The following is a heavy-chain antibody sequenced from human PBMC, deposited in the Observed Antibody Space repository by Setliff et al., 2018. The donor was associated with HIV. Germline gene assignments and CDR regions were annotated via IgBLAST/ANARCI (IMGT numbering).Heavy chain of an antibody. CDR1: GGSISSGSYY. CDR2: IYTRGRT. J-gene: IGHJ6*03. Sequence: SETLSLTCTVSGGSISSGSYYWSWIRQPAGKGLEWIGRIYTRGRTNYNPSLKSRVTISVDTSKNQFSLKLRSVTAADTAVYYCARETYYYDNPQYYYYYMDVWGKGATVTVSS. CDR3: ARETYYYDNPQYYYYYMDV. D-gene: IGHD3-22*01. V-gene: IGHV4-61*02.